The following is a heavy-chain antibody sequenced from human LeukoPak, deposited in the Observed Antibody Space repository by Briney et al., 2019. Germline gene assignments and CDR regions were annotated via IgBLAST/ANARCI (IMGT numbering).Heavy chain of an antibody. CDR1: GFTFSSYG. CDR2: ISGSGDVT. D-gene: IGHD3-22*01. J-gene: IGHJ4*02. V-gene: IGHV3-21*01. CDR3: ARVLHKRNYDSGVYYGY. Sequence: GGTLRLSCEASGFTFSSYGMNWVRQAPGKGLEWVSSISGSGDVTYYADSVKGRFTISRDNAKSSLYLQMNSLRAEDTAVYYCARVLHKRNYDSGVYYGYWGQGTLVTVSS.